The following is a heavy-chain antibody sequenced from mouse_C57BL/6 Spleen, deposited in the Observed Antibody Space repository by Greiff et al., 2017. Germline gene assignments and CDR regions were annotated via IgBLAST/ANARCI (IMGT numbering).Heavy chain of an antibody. CDR3: ARPTTVRGFAY. V-gene: IGHV1-69*01. CDR1: GYTFTSYW. CDR2: IDPSDSYT. J-gene: IGHJ3*01. Sequence: QVQLQQPGAELVMPGASVKLSCKASGYTFTSYWMHWVKQRPGQGLEWIGEIDPSDSYTNYNQKFKGKSTLTVDKSSSTAYMQLSSLTSEDSAVYYCARPTTVRGFAYGGQGTLVTVSA. D-gene: IGHD1-1*01.